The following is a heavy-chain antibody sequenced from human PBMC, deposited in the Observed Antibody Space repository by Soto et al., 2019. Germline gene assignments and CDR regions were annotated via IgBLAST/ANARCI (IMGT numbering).Heavy chain of an antibody. D-gene: IGHD2-2*01. CDR3: AKAPSSTSGHYYGLDV. CDR2: ISYDGTYQ. Sequence: PGGSLRLSCAASGFTFGTYGLHWVRQAPGKGLEWVASISYDGTYQYSVDSVKGRFTISRDNAKKTLYLQMDSLRGEDTAVYYCAKAPSSTSGHYYGLDVWGQGTTVTVSS. J-gene: IGHJ6*02. V-gene: IGHV3-30*18. CDR1: GFTFGTYG.